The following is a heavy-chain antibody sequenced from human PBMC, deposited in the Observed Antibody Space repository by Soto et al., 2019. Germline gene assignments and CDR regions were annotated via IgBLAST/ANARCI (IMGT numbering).Heavy chain of an antibody. CDR1: GYTFTSYA. Sequence: GASVKVSCKASGYTFTSYAMHWVRQAPGQRLEWMGWINAGNGNTKYSQKFQGRVTITRDTSASTAYMELSSLRSEDTAVYYCARDWGSMAAKRAGWFDPWGQGTLVTVSS. V-gene: IGHV1-3*01. CDR3: ARDWGSMAAKRAGWFDP. J-gene: IGHJ5*02. D-gene: IGHD3-16*01. CDR2: INAGNGNT.